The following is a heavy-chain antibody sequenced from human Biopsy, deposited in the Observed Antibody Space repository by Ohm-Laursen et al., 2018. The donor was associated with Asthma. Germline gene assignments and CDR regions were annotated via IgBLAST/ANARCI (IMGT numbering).Heavy chain of an antibody. J-gene: IGHJ3*02. CDR2: ISYDGSNK. CDR1: GFTFSSYG. Sequence: SLRLSCAASGFTFSSYGMHWVRQAPGKGLEWVAVISYDGSNKYYADSVKGRFTISRDISKSTLYLQMNSLRAEDTAVYYCAKERYYDFWSGYPIWGQGTMVTVSS. D-gene: IGHD3-3*01. V-gene: IGHV3-30*18. CDR3: AKERYYDFWSGYPI.